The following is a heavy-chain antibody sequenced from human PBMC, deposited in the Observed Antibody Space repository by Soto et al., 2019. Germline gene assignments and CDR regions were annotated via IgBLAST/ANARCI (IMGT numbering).Heavy chain of an antibody. CDR3: ARFGHSLATFDI. V-gene: IGHV5-10-1*03. D-gene: IGHD2-21*01. CDR2: IDPGDSET. J-gene: IGHJ3*02. Sequence: EVQLVQSGAEMKKPGESLRISCKGSGDIFSGYWISWVRQIPGKGLDWMGKIDPGDSETNYSPSFQGHVTISADKSIATAYLQWSRLKASDTAMYYCARFGHSLATFDIWGQGTMVTVSS. CDR1: GDIFSGYW.